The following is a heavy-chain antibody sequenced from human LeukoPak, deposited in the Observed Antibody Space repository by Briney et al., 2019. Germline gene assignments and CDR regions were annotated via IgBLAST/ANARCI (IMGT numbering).Heavy chain of an antibody. CDR2: INHSGST. J-gene: IGHJ4*02. CDR1: GGSFSGYY. V-gene: IGHV4-34*01. CDR3: ARKRITMVRGAKVFDY. D-gene: IGHD3-10*01. Sequence: SETLSLTCAVYGGSFSGYYWSWIRQPPGKGLEWIGEINHSGSTNYNPSLQSRVTISVDTSKNQFSLKLSSVTAADTAVYYCARKRITMVRGAKVFDYWGQGTLVTVSS.